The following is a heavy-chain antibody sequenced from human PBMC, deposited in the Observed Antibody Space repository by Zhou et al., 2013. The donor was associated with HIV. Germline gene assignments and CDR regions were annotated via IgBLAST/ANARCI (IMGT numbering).Heavy chain of an antibody. CDR2: IIPIYGTP. D-gene: IGHD3-3*01. V-gene: IGHV1-69*05. CDR3: ASQHITIFTVLSGSAFDI. Sequence: QVQLVQSGAEVKKPGSSVKVSCKGFVPHGISWVRQAPGQGLEWMGGIIPIYGTPTYAQNFQGRVALTTDESTRTAYMELSSLRSEDTAVYFCASQHITIFTVLSGSAFDIWGQGTMVTVSS. CDR1: VPHG. J-gene: IGHJ3*02.